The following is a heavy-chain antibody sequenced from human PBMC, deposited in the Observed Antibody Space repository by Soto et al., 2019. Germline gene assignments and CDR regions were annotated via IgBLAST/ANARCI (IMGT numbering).Heavy chain of an antibody. CDR2: MNPNSGNT. V-gene: IGHV1-8*01. Sequence: GSVKLSCKASGYTFTRYDINWVRQATGQGLEWMGWMNPNSGNTGYAQKFQGRVTMTRNTSISTAYMELSSLRSEDTAVYYCARGLKNCFYVVYYYYNYMVFWCTAPSVSLSS. CDR1: GYTFTRYD. J-gene: IGHJ6*03. D-gene: IGHD3-16*01. CDR3: ARGLKNCFYVVYYYYNYMVF.